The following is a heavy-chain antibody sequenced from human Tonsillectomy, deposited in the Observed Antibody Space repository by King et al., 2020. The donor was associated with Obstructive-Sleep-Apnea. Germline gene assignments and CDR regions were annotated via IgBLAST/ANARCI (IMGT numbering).Heavy chain of an antibody. CDR2: MSGSGGST. J-gene: IGHJ6*02. V-gene: IGHV3-23*04. CDR3: AKDAGTGTSGYYYYGMDV. Sequence: VQLVESGGGLVQPGGSLRLSCAASGFTFSSYAMSWVRQAPGKGLEWVSAMSGSGGSTYYADSVKGRFTISRDNSKNTLYLQMKSLRAEDTAVYYCAKDAGTGTSGYYYYGMDVWGQGTTVTVSS. D-gene: IGHD1-1*01. CDR1: GFTFSSYA.